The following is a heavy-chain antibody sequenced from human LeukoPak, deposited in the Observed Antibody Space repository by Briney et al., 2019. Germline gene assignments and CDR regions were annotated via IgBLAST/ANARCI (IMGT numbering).Heavy chain of an antibody. D-gene: IGHD2-2*01. CDR1: GGSISSGGYY. Sequence: PSETLSATCTVSGGSISSGGYYWSWIRQHPGKGLEWIGYIYYSGSTYYNPSLKSRVTISVDTSKNQFSLKLSSVTAADTAVYYCARSSKVVPAAIWFDPWGQGTLVTVSS. V-gene: IGHV4-31*03. CDR2: IYYSGST. CDR3: ARSSKVVPAAIWFDP. J-gene: IGHJ5*02.